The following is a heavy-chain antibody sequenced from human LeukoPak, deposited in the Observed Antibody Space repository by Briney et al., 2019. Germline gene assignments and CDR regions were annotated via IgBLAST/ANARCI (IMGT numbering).Heavy chain of an antibody. CDR1: GYTFTSYY. Sequence: ASVKVSFKASGYTFTSYYIHWVRQAPGQGLEWMGIINPSGGSTSYAQKFRGRVTVTRDMSTSTVYMELGSLRSEDTAVYYCARVRGYGRSVDAFDIWGQGTMVTVSS. CDR2: INPSGGST. D-gene: IGHD5-12*01. J-gene: IGHJ3*02. CDR3: ARVRGYGRSVDAFDI. V-gene: IGHV1-46*01.